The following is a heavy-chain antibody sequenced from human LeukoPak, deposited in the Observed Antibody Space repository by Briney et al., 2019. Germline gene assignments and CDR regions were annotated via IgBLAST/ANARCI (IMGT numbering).Heavy chain of an antibody. CDR2: ISYDESNI. D-gene: IGHD3-3*01. V-gene: IGHV3-30*04. CDR1: NFAFSSYS. J-gene: IGHJ4*02. Sequence: GGSLRLSCAASNFAFSSYSMHWVRQAPGKGLEWVAVISYDESNIYYAASVKGRFSISRDNSKNTLFLQMNSLRAEDTAVYFCARGGSYDYWTGYRTDYWGQGTLVTVSS. CDR3: ARGGSYDYWTGYRTDY.